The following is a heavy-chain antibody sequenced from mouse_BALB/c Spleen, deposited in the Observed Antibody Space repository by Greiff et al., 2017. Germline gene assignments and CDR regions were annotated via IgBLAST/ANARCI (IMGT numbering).Heavy chain of an antibody. CDR3: ARDLAGSYAMDY. CDR1: GFTFSDYG. Sequence: EVKLMESGGGLVQPGGSRKLSCAASGFTFSDYGMAWVRQAPGKGPEWVAFISNLAYSIYYADTVTGRFTISRENAKNTLYLEMSSLRSEDTAMYYCARDLAGSYAMDYWGQGTSVTVSS. J-gene: IGHJ4*01. D-gene: IGHD3-3*01. CDR2: ISNLAYSI. V-gene: IGHV5-15*02.